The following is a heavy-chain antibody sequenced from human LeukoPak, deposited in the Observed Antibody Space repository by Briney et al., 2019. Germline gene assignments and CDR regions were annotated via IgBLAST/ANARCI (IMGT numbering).Heavy chain of an antibody. Sequence: GGSLRLSCAASGFTFSSYSMNWVRQAPGKGLEWVANIRQDGGQKYYVDSVKGRFTISRDNAKNSVYLQMDSLRAEDTAVYSCATQRPTAAVHYWGQGTLVTVSS. CDR3: ATQRPTAAVHY. D-gene: IGHD6-25*01. CDR2: IRQDGGQK. V-gene: IGHV3-7*01. J-gene: IGHJ4*02. CDR1: GFTFSSYS.